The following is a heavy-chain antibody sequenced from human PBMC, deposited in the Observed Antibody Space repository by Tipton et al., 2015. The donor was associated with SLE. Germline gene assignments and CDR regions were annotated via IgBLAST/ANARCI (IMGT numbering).Heavy chain of an antibody. J-gene: IGHJ6*02. D-gene: IGHD6-13*01. CDR1: GFTFSSYA. CDR2: ISYDGSNK. V-gene: IGHV3-30*04. Sequence: SLRLSCAASGFTFSSYAMHWVRQAPGKGLEWVAVISYDGSNKYYADSVKGRFTISRDNSKNTLYLQMNSLRAEDTAVYYCARDGYSSLHGMDVWGQGTTVTVSS. CDR3: ARDGYSSLHGMDV.